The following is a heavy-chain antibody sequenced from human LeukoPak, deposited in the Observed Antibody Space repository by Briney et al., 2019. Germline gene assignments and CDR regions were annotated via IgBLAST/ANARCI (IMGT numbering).Heavy chain of an antibody. V-gene: IGHV4-34*01. D-gene: IGHD3-16*02. Sequence: SETLSLTCAVYGGSFSGYYWSWIRQPPGKGLEWIGEINHSGSTNYNPSLKSRVTISVDTSKNQFSLKLSSVTAAYTAVYYCARGVTYYDYVWGSYRYGQNFDYWGQGTLVTVSS. J-gene: IGHJ4*02. CDR3: ARGVTYYDYVWGSYRYGQNFDY. CDR1: GGSFSGYY. CDR2: INHSGST.